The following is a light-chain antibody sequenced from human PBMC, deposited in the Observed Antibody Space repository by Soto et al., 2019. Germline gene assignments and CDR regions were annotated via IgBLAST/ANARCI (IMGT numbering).Light chain of an antibody. J-gene: IGLJ1*01. Sequence: QSVLTQPPSASASLGASVTLTCTLSSGYSTYKVGWYQQRPGKGPRFVMRVGTGGIVGSKGDGIPDRFSVVGSGLNRYLTIKNSQEEDESDYHCGADHGSGSNFVYVFGTGTKLTVL. CDR2: VGTGGIVG. V-gene: IGLV9-49*01. CDR3: GADHGSGSNFVYV. CDR1: SGYSTYK.